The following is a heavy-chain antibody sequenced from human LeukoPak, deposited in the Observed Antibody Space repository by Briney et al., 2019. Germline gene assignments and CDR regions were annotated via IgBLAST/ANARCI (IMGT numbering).Heavy chain of an antibody. V-gene: IGHV1-24*01. CDR3: ATGLMTTVTRYDY. CDR1: GYTLTELS. CDR2: FDPEDGET. J-gene: IGHJ4*02. Sequence: ASVKVSCKVSGYTLTELSMHWVRQAPGKGLEWMGGFDPEDGETIYAQKFQGRVTMTAYMELSSLRSEDTAVYYCATGLMTTVTRYDYWGQGTLVTVSP. D-gene: IGHD4-17*01.